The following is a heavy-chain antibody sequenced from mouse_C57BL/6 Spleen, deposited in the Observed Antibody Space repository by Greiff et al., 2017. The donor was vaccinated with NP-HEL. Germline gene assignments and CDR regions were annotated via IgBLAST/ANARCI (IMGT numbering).Heavy chain of an antibody. CDR3: ARDYGSSSYAMDY. V-gene: IGHV5-9*01. CDR2: ISGGGGNT. Sequence: EVKVVESGGGLVKPGGSLKLSCAASGFTFSSYTMSWVRQTPEKRLEWVATISGGGGNTYYPDSVKGRFTISRDNAKNTLYLQMSSLRSEDTALYYCARDYGSSSYAMDYWGQGTSVTVSS. D-gene: IGHD1-1*01. J-gene: IGHJ4*01. CDR1: GFTFSSYT.